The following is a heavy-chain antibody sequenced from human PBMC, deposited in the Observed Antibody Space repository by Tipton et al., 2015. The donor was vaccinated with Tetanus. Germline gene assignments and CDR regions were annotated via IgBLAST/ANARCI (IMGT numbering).Heavy chain of an antibody. J-gene: IGHJ6*02. V-gene: IGHV3-11*01. CDR2: ISSSGSTM. CDR3: ARDRGSSAYGYYYGMDV. Sequence: SLRLSCAVSGFTFSDSYMSWIRQAPGKGLERVSNISSSGSTMYYADSVKGRFTISRDNAKNSLYLQMNSLRADDTAVYYCARDRGSSAYGYYYGMDVWGQGTTVTVSS. CDR1: GFTFSDSY. D-gene: IGHD3-16*01.